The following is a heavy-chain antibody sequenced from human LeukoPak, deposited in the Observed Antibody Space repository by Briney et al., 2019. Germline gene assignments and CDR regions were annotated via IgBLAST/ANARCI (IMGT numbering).Heavy chain of an antibody. J-gene: IGHJ4*02. Sequence: SETLSLTCTVSGGSISSSSYYWRWIRQPPGKGLEWIGSIYYSGSTYYNPSLKSRVTISVDTSKNQFSLKLSSVTAADTAVYYCARSSSGWYFSYYFDYWGQGTLVTVSS. CDR3: ARSSSGWYFSYYFDY. CDR2: IYYSGST. D-gene: IGHD6-19*01. CDR1: GGSISSSSYY. V-gene: IGHV4-39*01.